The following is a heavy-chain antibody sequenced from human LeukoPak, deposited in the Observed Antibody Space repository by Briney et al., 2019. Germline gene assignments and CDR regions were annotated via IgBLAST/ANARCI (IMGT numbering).Heavy chain of an antibody. CDR3: AKQHDCGDYDY. CDR1: GYSFTSYC. J-gene: IGHJ4*02. Sequence: GESLKISCKGTGYSFTSYCIGGVRQMPGKGLEGVGIIYAGGSDTRYGSSFQGQVTIAAEKSISTAYLQRSSLKASDTAMYYCAKQHDCGDYDYWGQGTLVTVSS. V-gene: IGHV5-51*01. D-gene: IGHD4-17*01. CDR2: IYAGGSDT.